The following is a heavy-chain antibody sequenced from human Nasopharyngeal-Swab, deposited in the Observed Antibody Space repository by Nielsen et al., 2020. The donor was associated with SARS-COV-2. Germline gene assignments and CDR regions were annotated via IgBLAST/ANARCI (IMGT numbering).Heavy chain of an antibody. CDR3: ARDPEVAGIPLFDY. Sequence: SQTLSLTCAISGDRVSSNSAAWNWIRQSPSRGLEWLGRTYYRSKWYNDYAVSVKSRITINPDTSKNQFSLQLNSVTPEDTAVYYCARDPEVAGIPLFDYWGQGTLVTVSS. CDR2: TYYRSKWYN. J-gene: IGHJ4*02. V-gene: IGHV6-1*01. D-gene: IGHD6-19*01. CDR1: GDRVSSNSAA.